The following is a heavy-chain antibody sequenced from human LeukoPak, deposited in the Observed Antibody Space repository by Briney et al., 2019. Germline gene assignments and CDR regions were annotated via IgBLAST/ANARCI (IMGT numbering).Heavy chain of an antibody. J-gene: IGHJ5*02. CDR2: IYSGGAT. Sequence: GGSLRLSCAASGFIVSSNYMSWVRQAPGKGLEWVSVIYSGGATYYADSVKGRFTISRDNSKNMLYLQMNSLRAEDTAVYYCAKDSGHYGGNSGWFDPWGQGTLVTVSS. CDR1: GFIVSSNY. V-gene: IGHV3-53*01. CDR3: AKDSGHYGGNSGWFDP. D-gene: IGHD4-23*01.